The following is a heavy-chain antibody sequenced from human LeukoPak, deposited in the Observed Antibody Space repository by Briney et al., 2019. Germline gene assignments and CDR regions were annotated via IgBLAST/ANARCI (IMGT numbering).Heavy chain of an antibody. J-gene: IGHJ3*02. CDR1: GYTFTTYG. D-gene: IGHD6-19*01. CDR3: ARDRSGWYDAFDI. Sequence: ASVKVSCKASGYTFTTYGMNWVRQAPGQGLEWMGWINTYTGNPTYAQGFTGRFVFSLDTSVSTAYLQISSLKAEDTAVYYCARDRSGWYDAFDIWGQGTMVTVSS. CDR2: INTYTGNP. V-gene: IGHV7-4-1*02.